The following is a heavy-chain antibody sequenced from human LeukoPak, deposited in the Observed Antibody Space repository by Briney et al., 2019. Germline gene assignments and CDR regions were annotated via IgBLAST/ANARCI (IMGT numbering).Heavy chain of an antibody. J-gene: IGHJ4*02. Sequence: GASVKVSCKASGYTFTNYGISWVRQAPGQGLEWMGWISPYNGNTNYAQKLQGRATMTRDTSTSTAYMELRSLRSDDTAVYYCARPGLYCSGGSCYSDYWGQGTLVTVSS. CDR1: GYTFTNYG. CDR2: ISPYNGNT. V-gene: IGHV1-18*01. CDR3: ARPGLYCSGGSCYSDY. D-gene: IGHD2-15*01.